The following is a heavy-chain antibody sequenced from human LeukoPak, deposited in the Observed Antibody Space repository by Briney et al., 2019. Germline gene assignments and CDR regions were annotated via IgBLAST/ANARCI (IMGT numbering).Heavy chain of an antibody. CDR2: INSDGTAT. J-gene: IGHJ4*02. CDR1: GFSFRIYY. V-gene: IGHV3-74*01. CDR3: VLYGLGSPH. D-gene: IGHD3-10*01. Sequence: QPGWSLRLSCAASGFSFRIYYMHWVRQAPGKGLVWVSRINSDGTATVYADSVRGRFTISRDNAKNTLYLQMNSLRAEDTAVYYCVLYGLGSPHWGQGTLVTVSS.